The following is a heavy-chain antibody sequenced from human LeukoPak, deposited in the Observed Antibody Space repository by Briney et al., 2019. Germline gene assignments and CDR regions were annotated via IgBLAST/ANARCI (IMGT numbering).Heavy chain of an antibody. CDR3: SRGGLTGDSLTVDS. D-gene: IGHD2-21*02. J-gene: IGHJ4*02. CDR1: GGSILTGRHY. V-gene: IGHV4-61*02. CDR2: IYPIGR. Sequence: SQTLSLTCTATGGSILTGRHYWSWIRQPARKGLEWIAVIYPIGRDYSPPLKSRTTISIGASKSQVSLEVRSVTAADTAVYYCSRGGLTGDSLTVDSWGQGILVTVSP.